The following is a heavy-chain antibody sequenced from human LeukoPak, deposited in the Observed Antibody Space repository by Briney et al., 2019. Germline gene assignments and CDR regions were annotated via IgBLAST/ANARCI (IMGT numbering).Heavy chain of an antibody. J-gene: IGHJ5*02. Sequence: SETLSLTCAVSGGSFSNYYWSCIRQSPEKGLEWIGEINHSGDTNYNPSLKSRVTISLDTSKNQFSLNLTSVTAADTAVYYCARTIAGGSYRYPYWFDPWGQGTLVTVSS. D-gene: IGHD3-16*02. CDR3: ARTIAGGSYRYPYWFDP. CDR1: GGSFSNYY. V-gene: IGHV4-34*01. CDR2: INHSGDT.